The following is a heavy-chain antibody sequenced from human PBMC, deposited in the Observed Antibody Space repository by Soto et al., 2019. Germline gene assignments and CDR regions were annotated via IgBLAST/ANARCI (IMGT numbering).Heavy chain of an antibody. CDR3: AHRRAAAAGRLYNWFDP. CDR1: GFSLSTSGVG. V-gene: IGHV2-5*01. CDR2: IYWNDDK. J-gene: IGHJ5*02. D-gene: IGHD6-13*01. Sequence: VSGPTLVNPTQTLTLTCTFSGFSLSTSGVGVGWIRQPPGKALEWLALIYWNDDKRYRPSLKSRLTITKDPSKHQVLLTMTNMDPVDRATYYCAHRRAAAAGRLYNWFDPWGQGTLVTVSS.